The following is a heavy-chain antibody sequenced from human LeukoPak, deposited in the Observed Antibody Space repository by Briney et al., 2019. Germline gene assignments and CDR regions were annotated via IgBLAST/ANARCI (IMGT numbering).Heavy chain of an antibody. CDR3: ASHYDTSGYHYFDF. Sequence: GGSLRLSCAASGFTFSSYAMHWVRQAPGKGLEWVAVISYDGSNKYYADSVKGRFTISRDNSKNTLYLQMNSLRAEDTVVYYCASHYDTSGYHYFDFRGQGTLVTVSS. V-gene: IGHV3-30-3*01. CDR2: ISYDGSNK. D-gene: IGHD3-22*01. J-gene: IGHJ4*02. CDR1: GFTFSSYA.